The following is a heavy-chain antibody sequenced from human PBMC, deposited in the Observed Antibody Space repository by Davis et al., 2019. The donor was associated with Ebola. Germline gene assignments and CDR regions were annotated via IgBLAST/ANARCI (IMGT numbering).Heavy chain of an antibody. D-gene: IGHD4-11*01. CDR3: ARDSDDYSFDY. J-gene: IGHJ4*02. Sequence: PGGSLRLSCAASGFSFSNYGMHWVRQAPGRGLEWVAFVRSHGSDDHYADSVKGRFTISRDNSKNTLYLQMNSLRPEDTAVYYCARDSDDYSFDYWGQGTLVTVSS. V-gene: IGHV3-30*02. CDR1: GFSFSNYG. CDR2: VRSHGSDD.